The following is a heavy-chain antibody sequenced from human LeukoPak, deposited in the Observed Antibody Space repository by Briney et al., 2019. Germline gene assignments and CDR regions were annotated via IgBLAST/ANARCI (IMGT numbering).Heavy chain of an antibody. CDR2: IKQDGSEK. Sequence: PGGSLRLSCAASGFTFSRYWLSWVRQAPGKGLEWVANIKQDGSEKHYGGSVKGRFTISRDNAKNLLYLQMNSLRAEDTAVYYCARDAEQDWGQGTLVTVSS. CDR1: GFTFSRYW. V-gene: IGHV3-7*01. CDR3: ARDAEQD. J-gene: IGHJ4*02.